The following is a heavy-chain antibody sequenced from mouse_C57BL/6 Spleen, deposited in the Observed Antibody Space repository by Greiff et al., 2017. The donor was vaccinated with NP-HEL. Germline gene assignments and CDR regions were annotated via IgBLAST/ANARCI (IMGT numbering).Heavy chain of an antibody. Sequence: QVQLQQPGAELVKPGASVKLSCKASGYTFTSYWMHWVKQRPGQGLEWIGMIHPNSGSTNYNEKFKSKATLTVDKSSSTAYMQLSSLTSEDSAVYYCARSDGQLPLFDYWGQGTTLTVSS. CDR3: ARSDGQLPLFDY. D-gene: IGHD3-1*01. J-gene: IGHJ2*01. V-gene: IGHV1-64*01. CDR1: GYTFTSYW. CDR2: IHPNSGST.